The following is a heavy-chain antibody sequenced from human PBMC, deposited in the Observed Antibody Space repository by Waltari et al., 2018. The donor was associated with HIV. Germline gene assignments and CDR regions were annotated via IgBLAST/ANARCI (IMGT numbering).Heavy chain of an antibody. V-gene: IGHV4-39*01. J-gene: IGHJ5*02. Sequence: QLQLQESGPGLVKPSETLSLTCTVSGGSISSSSYYWGWIRQPPGKGLEWIGSIYYRGSTYTNPSLKSRVTISVDTSKNQVSLKLSSVTAADTAVYYCARQKVGVTLLTGFDPWGQGTLVTVSS. D-gene: IGHD3-22*01. CDR1: GGSISSSSYY. CDR2: IYYRGST. CDR3: ARQKVGVTLLTGFDP.